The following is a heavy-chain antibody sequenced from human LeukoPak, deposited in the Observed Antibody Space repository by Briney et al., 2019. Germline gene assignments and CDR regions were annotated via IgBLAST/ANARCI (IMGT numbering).Heavy chain of an antibody. CDR1: GYSFTSYW. CDR2: IYPGDSDT. Sequence: GESLKISCKGSGYSFTSYWIGWVRQMPGKGLEWMGIIYPGDSDTRYSPSFQGQVTISADKPISTAYLQWSSLKASDAGVYYCARGLIGVAVPPDYWGQGTLVTVSS. V-gene: IGHV5-51*04. CDR3: ARGLIGVAVPPDY. D-gene: IGHD6-19*01. J-gene: IGHJ4*02.